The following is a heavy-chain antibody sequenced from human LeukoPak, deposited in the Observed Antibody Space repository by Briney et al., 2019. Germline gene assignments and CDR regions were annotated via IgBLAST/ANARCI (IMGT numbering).Heavy chain of an antibody. D-gene: IGHD1-20*01. J-gene: IGHJ3*02. CDR3: ARARITGRDDAFDI. Sequence: GGSLRLSCAASGFTVSSNYMSWVRQAPGKGLEWVSVIYSGGSTYYADSVKGRFTISRDNSKNTLYLQMNSLRAEDTAVYYCARARITGRDDAFDIWGQGTMVTVSS. CDR1: GFTVSSNY. CDR2: IYSGGST. V-gene: IGHV3-53*01.